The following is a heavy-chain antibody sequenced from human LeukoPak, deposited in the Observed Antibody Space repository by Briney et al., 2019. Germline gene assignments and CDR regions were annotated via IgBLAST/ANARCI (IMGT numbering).Heavy chain of an antibody. CDR3: ARGWDYDSGGRPTAYVY. V-gene: IGHV1-69*13. CDR2: IIPIFGTA. D-gene: IGHD3-22*01. Sequence: ASVKVSCTASGGSFSNYAISWVRQAPGQGLEWMGGIIPIFGTANYAQKFQGRVTITADESTSTAYMELSSLKSEDTAVYYCARGWDYDSGGRPTAYVYWGQGTLVIVSS. CDR1: GGSFSNYA. J-gene: IGHJ4*02.